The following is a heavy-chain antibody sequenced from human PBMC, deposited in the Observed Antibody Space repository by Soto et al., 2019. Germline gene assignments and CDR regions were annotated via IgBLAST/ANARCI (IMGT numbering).Heavy chain of an antibody. Sequence: PGGSLRLSCAASGFTFSSYAMSWVRQAPGKGLEWVSAISGSGGSTYYADSVKGRFTISRDNSKNTLYLQMNSLRAEDTAVYYCAGDPDSNYNDSHASSYPRGQGTLVTVS. CDR1: GFTFSSYA. V-gene: IGHV3-23*01. J-gene: IGHJ5*02. CDR3: AGDPDSNYNDSHASSYP. CDR2: ISGSGGST. D-gene: IGHD4-4*01.